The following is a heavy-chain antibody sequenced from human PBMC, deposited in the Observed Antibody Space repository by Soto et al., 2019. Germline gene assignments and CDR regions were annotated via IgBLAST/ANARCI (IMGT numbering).Heavy chain of an antibody. D-gene: IGHD6-6*01. J-gene: IGHJ6*02. CDR1: AVTFSSYG. V-gene: IGHV3-30*18. CDR2: ISYDGSNK. CDR3: AKEYSSSRGYYYYGMDV. Sequence: LXLSGAGSAVTFSSYGMHWVRQAPGKGLEWVAVISYDGSNKYYADSVKGRFTISRDNSKNTLYLQMNSLRAEDTAVYYCAKEYSSSRGYYYYGMDVWGQGTTVTVSS.